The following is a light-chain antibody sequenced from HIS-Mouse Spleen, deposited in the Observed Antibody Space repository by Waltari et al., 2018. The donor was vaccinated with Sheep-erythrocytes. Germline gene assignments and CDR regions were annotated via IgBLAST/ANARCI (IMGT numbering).Light chain of an antibody. Sequence: QSALTQPRSVSGSPGQSVTISCTGTSSDVGGYNYVSKYQQHPGKAPKLMIYDVSKRSSGVPDRFSGSKSGSTASLTISGLQDEDEADYYCCSYAGSYIHVFATGTKVTVL. CDR2: DVS. V-gene: IGLV2-11*01. J-gene: IGLJ1*01. CDR1: SSDVGGYNY. CDR3: CSYAGSYIHV.